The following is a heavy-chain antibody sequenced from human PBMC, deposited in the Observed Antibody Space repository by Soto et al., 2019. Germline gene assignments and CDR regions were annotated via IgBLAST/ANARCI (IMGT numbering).Heavy chain of an antibody. CDR1: GFTFNRHG. J-gene: IGHJ2*01. CDR2: IWFDGTYK. Sequence: GSLRLACVASGFTFNRHGMHWVRQAPGKGLEWVAVIWFDGTYKYQADAVKGRFTISRDNSKNTLYLQMSSLRAEDTAVYYCARDPSKNSWYRFHLWGRGTL. V-gene: IGHV3-33*01. CDR3: ARDPSKNSWYRFHL. D-gene: IGHD6-13*01.